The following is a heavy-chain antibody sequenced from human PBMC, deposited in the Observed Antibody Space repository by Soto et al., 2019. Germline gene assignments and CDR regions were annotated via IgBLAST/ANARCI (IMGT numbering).Heavy chain of an antibody. Sequence: QITLKESGPTLVKPTQTLTLTCTFSGFSLDTSGVGVAWIRQPPGKALEWLTLIYWDDDKRYSPSLRSRLTTTKDTSENRVVLTMTNMHPVDTATYYCSHMESRVASYGLDVWGQGTTVTVSS. J-gene: IGHJ6*02. V-gene: IGHV2-5*02. D-gene: IGHD3-3*01. CDR1: GFSLDTSGVG. CDR2: IYWDDDK. CDR3: SHMESRVASYGLDV.